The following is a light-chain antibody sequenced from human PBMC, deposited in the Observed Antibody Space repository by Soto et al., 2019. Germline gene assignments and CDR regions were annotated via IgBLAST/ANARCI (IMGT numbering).Light chain of an antibody. CDR1: QNINSW. Sequence: DIQMTQSPSTLSASVGDRVTITCRASQNINSWLAWYQQKPGKAPKFLISKASNLESGVPSRFSGSGSGTEFTLTISSLQPDDFATYYCQQYKSYSYTFGQGTKLEIK. CDR2: KAS. CDR3: QQYKSYSYT. J-gene: IGKJ2*01. V-gene: IGKV1-5*03.